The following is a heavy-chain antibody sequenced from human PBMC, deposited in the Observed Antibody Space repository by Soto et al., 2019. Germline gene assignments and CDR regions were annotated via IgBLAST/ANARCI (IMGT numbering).Heavy chain of an antibody. CDR1: GGSITSYY. D-gene: IGHD3-10*01. CDR2: IYYSGST. J-gene: IGHJ5*02. Sequence: SETLSLTCTVSGGSITSYYWNWIRQPPGKGLEWIGYIYYSGSTNYNPSLKSRVTISVDTSKNQFSLKLSSVTAADTAVYYCARTYYYGSGSSSWFDPWGQGTLVTVSS. V-gene: IGHV4-59*01. CDR3: ARTYYYGSGSSSWFDP.